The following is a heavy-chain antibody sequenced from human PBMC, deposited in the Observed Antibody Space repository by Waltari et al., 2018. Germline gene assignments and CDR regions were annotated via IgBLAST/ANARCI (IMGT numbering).Heavy chain of an antibody. D-gene: IGHD6-25*01. V-gene: IGHV4-38-2*01. CDR1: GYSIPSVSY. CDR2: IYHSGNT. J-gene: IGHJ4*02. CDR3: ASGSPAADY. Sequence: QVHLQESGTGMVKPSEPLSLTRAVSGYSIPSVSYWGWIRQPPGKGLEWMGSIYHSGNTYYNPALKSRVSMSVDTSKNQFSLKLRSVTAADTAVYYCASGSPAADYWGQGTLVTVSS.